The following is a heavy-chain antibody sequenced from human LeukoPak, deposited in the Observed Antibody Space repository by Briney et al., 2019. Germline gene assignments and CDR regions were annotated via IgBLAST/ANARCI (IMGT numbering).Heavy chain of an antibody. V-gene: IGHV1-2*02. D-gene: IGHD6-19*01. CDR2: INPNSGGT. CDR3: ARAISSGWFAEYFQH. CDR1: GYTFTGYY. Sequence: GASVKVSCKASGYTFTGYYMHWVRQAPGQGPEWMGWINPNSGGTNYAQKFQGRVTMTRDTSISTAYMELSRLRSDDTAVYYCARAISSGWFAEYFQHWGQGTLVTVSS. J-gene: IGHJ1*01.